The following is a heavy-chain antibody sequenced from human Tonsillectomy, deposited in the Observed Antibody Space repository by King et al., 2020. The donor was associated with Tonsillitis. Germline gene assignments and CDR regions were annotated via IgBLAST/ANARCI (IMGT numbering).Heavy chain of an antibody. J-gene: IGHJ4*02. V-gene: IGHV3-48*03. CDR2: ISSSGSTI. D-gene: IGHD3-9*01. CDR1: GFTFSSYE. CDR3: ARGLPYYDFLTGYYLDY. Sequence: VQLVESGGGLVPPGGSLRLSCAASGFTFSSYEMNWVRQAPGKGLEWVSYISSSGSTIYYADSVKGRFTISRDNAKNSLYLQMNSLRAEDTAVYYCARGLPYYDFLTGYYLDYWGQGTLVTVSS.